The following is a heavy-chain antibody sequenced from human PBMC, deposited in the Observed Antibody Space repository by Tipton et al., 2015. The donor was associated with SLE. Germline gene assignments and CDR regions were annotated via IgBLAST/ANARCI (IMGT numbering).Heavy chain of an antibody. D-gene: IGHD6-13*01. CDR3: ARVGAAAGLYFDY. J-gene: IGHJ4*02. CDR1: GGSISSYY. V-gene: IGHV4-59*01. Sequence: LRLSCTVSGGSISSYYWNWIRQPPGKGLEWIGYIYYSGSTNYNPSLKSRVTISVDTSKNQFSLKLSSVTAADTAVYYCARVGAAAGLYFDYWGQGTLVTVSS. CDR2: IYYSGST.